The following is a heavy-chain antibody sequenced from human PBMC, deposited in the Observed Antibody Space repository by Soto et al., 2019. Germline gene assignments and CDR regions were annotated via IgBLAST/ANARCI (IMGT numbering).Heavy chain of an antibody. CDR2: IWYDGSNK. CDR3: ARGVRGVLDY. J-gene: IGHJ4*02. V-gene: IGHV3-33*01. CDR1: GFPFSSYG. Sequence: GGSLRLSCAASGFPFSSYGMHWVRQAPGKGLDWVGVIWYDGSNKDYADSVRGRFAIARDNSKNTLYLQLTSLRAEDTAIYYCARGVRGVLDYWGQGTLVTVSS. D-gene: IGHD5-12*01.